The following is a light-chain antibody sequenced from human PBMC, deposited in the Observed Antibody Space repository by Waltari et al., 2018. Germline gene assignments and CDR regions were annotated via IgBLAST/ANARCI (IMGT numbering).Light chain of an antibody. Sequence: DVQMTQSPSTLSASVGDSVTITCRASHTISDWLALYQQKPGQAPHLLIYKASILESGVPSRFSGSASGTEFTLTISSLQPDDFATYYCQQHHNSPYTFGQGTHLEIK. CDR1: HTISDW. CDR3: QQHHNSPYT. V-gene: IGKV1-5*03. J-gene: IGKJ2*01. CDR2: KAS.